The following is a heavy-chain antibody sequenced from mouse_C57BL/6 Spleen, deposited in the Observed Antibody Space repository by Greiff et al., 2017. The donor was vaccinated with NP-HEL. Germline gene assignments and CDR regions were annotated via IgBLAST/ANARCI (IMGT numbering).Heavy chain of an antibody. CDR1: GFTFSSYA. V-gene: IGHV5-9-1*02. D-gene: IGHD4-1*02. CDR2: ISSGGDYI. J-gene: IGHJ2*01. CDR3: TRDHQLVYFDY. Sequence: EVKLMESGEGLVKPGGSLKLSCAASGFTFSSYAMSWVRQTPEKRLEWVAYISSGGDYIYYADTVKGRFTISRDNARNTLYLQMSSLKSEDTAMYYCTRDHQLVYFDYWGQGTTLTVSS.